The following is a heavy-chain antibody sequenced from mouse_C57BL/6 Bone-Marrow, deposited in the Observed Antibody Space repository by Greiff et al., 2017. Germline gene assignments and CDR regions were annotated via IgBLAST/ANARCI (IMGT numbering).Heavy chain of an antibody. D-gene: IGHD2-3*01. J-gene: IGHJ4*01. CDR1: GFSLSTSGMG. V-gene: IGHV8-12*01. CDR2: IYWDDDK. CDR3: ARRMGWFYYAMDD. Sequence: QVTLKVCGPGILQSSQTLSLTCSFSGFSLSTSGMGVSWIRQPSGKGLEWLAHIYWDDDKRYNPSLKSRLTISKDTSRNQVFLKITSVDTADTATDYCARRMGWFYYAMDDWGQGTSVTVSS.